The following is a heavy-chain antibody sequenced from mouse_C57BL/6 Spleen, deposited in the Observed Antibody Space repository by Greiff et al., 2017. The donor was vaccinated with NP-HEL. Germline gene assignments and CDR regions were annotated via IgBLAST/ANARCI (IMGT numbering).Heavy chain of an antibody. Sequence: EVNVVESGEGLVKPGGSLKLSCAASGFTFSSYAMSWVRQTPEKRLEWVAYISSGCDYIYYADTVKGRFTISRDNARNTLYLQMSSLKSEDTAMYYCTRDWGYDVRAMDYWGQGTSVTVSS. J-gene: IGHJ4*01. CDR1: GFTFSSYA. CDR2: ISSGCDYI. CDR3: TRDWGYDVRAMDY. D-gene: IGHD2-2*01. V-gene: IGHV5-9-1*02.